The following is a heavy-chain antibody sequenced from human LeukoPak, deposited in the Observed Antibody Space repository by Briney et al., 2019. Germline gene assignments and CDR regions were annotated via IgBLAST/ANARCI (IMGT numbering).Heavy chain of an antibody. Sequence: SVKVSCKASGGTFSSYAISWVRQAPGQGLEWMGGIIPIFGTANYAQKFQGRVTITTDESTSTAYMELSSLRSEDTAVYYCARDHRRITMVRGVIQDYYFDYWGQGTLVTVSS. V-gene: IGHV1-69*05. CDR3: ARDHRRITMVRGVIQDYYFDY. CDR1: GGTFSSYA. D-gene: IGHD3-10*01. J-gene: IGHJ4*02. CDR2: IIPIFGTA.